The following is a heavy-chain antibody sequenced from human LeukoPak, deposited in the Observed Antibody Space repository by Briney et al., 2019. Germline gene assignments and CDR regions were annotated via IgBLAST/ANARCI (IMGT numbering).Heavy chain of an antibody. Sequence: PGGSLRLSCAASGFTFSTYWMHWVRQAPGKGLVWVSRISSDGSITGYADSVKGRFTISRDNAKNTLYLQMNSLRAEDTAVYYCAKVGGTYGGYFDYWGQGTLVTVSS. V-gene: IGHV3-74*01. D-gene: IGHD4-17*01. J-gene: IGHJ4*02. CDR3: AKVGGTYGGYFDY. CDR1: GFTFSTYW. CDR2: ISSDGSIT.